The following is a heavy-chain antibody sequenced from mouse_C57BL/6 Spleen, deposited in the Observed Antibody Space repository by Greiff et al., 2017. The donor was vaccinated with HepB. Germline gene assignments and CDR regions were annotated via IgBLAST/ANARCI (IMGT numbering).Heavy chain of an antibody. CDR1: GYTFTSYW. CDR2: IDPSDSYT. Sequence: QVQLQQPGAELVMPGASVKLSCKASGYTFTSYWMHWVKQRPGQGLEWIGEIDPSDSYTNYNQKFKGKSTLTVDKSSSTAYMQLSSLTSEDSAVYYCARAGLGRETYWYFDVWGTGTTVTVSS. V-gene: IGHV1-69*01. D-gene: IGHD4-1*01. J-gene: IGHJ1*03. CDR3: ARAGLGRETYWYFDV.